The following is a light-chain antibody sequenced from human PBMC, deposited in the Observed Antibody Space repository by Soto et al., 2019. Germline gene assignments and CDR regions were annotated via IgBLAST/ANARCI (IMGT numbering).Light chain of an antibody. J-gene: IGKJ5*01. V-gene: IGKV1-39*01. CDR3: QQSYSTPIT. CDR2: AAS. Sequence: IQLTQSPSSLSASVGDRVTITCRASQGISSYLAWYQQKPGKAPNLLIYAASSLQSGVPSRFSGSGSGTDFTLTINSLHPEDFATYYCQQSYSTPITFGQGTRLEIK. CDR1: QGISSY.